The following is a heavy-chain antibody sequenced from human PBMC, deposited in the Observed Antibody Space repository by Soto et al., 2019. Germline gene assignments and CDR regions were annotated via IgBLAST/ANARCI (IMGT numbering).Heavy chain of an antibody. CDR2: IFSNDEK. V-gene: IGHV2-26*01. CDR1: GFSLSNARMG. CDR3: ARINFWSGYYPGGMDV. J-gene: IGHJ6*02. Sequence: SGPTLVNPTETLTLTCTVSGFSLSNARMGVSWIRQPPGKALEWLAHIFSNDEKSYSTSLKSRLTISKDTSKSQVVLTMTNMDPVDTATYYCARINFWSGYYPGGMDVWGQGTTVTVSS. D-gene: IGHD3-3*01.